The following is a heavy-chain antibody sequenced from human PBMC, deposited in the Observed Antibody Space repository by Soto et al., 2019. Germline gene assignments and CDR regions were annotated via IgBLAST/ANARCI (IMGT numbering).Heavy chain of an antibody. J-gene: IGHJ3*02. CDR1: GFTFSSYA. V-gene: IGHV3-23*01. CDR3: AKEASYSSSWFRPDAFDI. D-gene: IGHD6-13*01. Sequence: GGSLRLSCAASGFTFSSYAMSWVRQAPGKGLEWVSAISGSGGSTYYADSVKGRFTISRDNSKNTLYLQMNSLRAEDTAVYYCAKEASYSSSWFRPDAFDIWGQGTKVTVSS. CDR2: ISGSGGST.